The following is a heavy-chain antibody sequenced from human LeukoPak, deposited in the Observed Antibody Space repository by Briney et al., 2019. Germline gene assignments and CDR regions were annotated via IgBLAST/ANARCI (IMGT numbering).Heavy chain of an antibody. CDR2: IYTSGST. J-gene: IGHJ5*02. D-gene: IGHD6-13*01. CDR1: GGSFSGYY. Sequence: SETLSLTCAVYGGSFSGYYWSWIRQPPGKGLEWIGRIYTSGSTNYNPSLKSRVTMSVDTSKNQFSLKLSSVTAADTAVYYCARDKRIAAAGTNWFDPWGQGTLVTVSS. CDR3: ARDKRIAAAGTNWFDP. V-gene: IGHV4-4*07.